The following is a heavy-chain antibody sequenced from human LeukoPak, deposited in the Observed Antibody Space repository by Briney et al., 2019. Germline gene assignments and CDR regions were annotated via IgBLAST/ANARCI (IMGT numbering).Heavy chain of an antibody. D-gene: IGHD3-10*01. CDR2: ISSSGSTI. J-gene: IGHJ3*02. CDR3: ARDGTYYYGSGSTQGDAFDI. V-gene: IGHV3-11*01. Sequence: GGSLRLSCAASGFTFSDYYMSWIRQAPGKGLEWVSYISSSGSTIYYADSVKGRFTISRDNAKNSLYLQMNSLRAEDTAVYYCARDGTYYYGSGSTQGDAFDIWGQRTMVTVSS. CDR1: GFTFSDYY.